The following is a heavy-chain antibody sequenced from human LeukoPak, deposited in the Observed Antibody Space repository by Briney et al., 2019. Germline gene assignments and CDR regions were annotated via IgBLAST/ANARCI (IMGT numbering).Heavy chain of an antibody. J-gene: IGHJ4*02. D-gene: IGHD2/OR15-2a*01. Sequence: GGSLRLSCAASGFSFTDAWMSWVRQAPGKGLEWGGRITSKTDGGITDSPAPVKGRFTVSRDDSKNTLFLQMSSLRTEDTAVYYCATDESNSFFFWGQGTLVTVSS. CDR1: GFSFTDAW. V-gene: IGHV3-15*01. CDR3: ATDESNSFFF. CDR2: ITSKTDGGIT.